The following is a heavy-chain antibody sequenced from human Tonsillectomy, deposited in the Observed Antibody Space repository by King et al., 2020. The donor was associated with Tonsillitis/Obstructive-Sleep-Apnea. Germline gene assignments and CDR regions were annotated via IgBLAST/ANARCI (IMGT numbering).Heavy chain of an antibody. V-gene: IGHV4-34*01. CDR3: ATSTNTISYVSETTINWFDP. J-gene: IGHJ5*02. CDR2: INHSGST. D-gene: IGHD3-9*01. Sequence: QVQLQQWGAGLLKPSETLSLTCAVYGGSFSGYYWSWIRQPPGKGLEWIGEINHSGSTNYNPSLKSRVTISADTSKNQFSLKLSSVTAADTAVYYCATSTNTISYVSETTINWFDPWGQGTLVTVSS. CDR1: GGSFSGYY.